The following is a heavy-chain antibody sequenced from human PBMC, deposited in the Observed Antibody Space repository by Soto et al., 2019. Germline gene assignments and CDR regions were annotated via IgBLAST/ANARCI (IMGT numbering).Heavy chain of an antibody. J-gene: IGHJ4*02. CDR1: ACTLSNAW. V-gene: IGHV3-15*07. D-gene: IGHD6-13*01. Sequence: EVQLVESGGGLDKPGGSLRLSCAASACTLSNAWMNWVRQSPGTGLEWVGRVKSKSDGGTTDYAPPVKGRFTISRDDSTNTLYRQMNSLKTEDTAVYYCPTDPRLAARFGFYWGQGTLVTASS. CDR3: PTDPRLAARFGFY. CDR2: VKSKSDGGTT.